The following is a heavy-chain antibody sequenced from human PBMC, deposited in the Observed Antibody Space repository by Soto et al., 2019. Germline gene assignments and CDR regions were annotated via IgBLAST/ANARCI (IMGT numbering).Heavy chain of an antibody. CDR1: GFTFSSYS. CDR2: ISSSSSTI. J-gene: IGHJ4*02. D-gene: IGHD3-3*01. CDR3: ARGHDFWSGYYLDY. Sequence: PGGSLRLSCAASGFTFSSYSMNWVRQAPGKGLEWVSYISSSSSTIYYADSVKGRFTISRDNAKNSLYLQMNSLRAEDTAVYYCARGHDFWSGYYLDYWGQGTLVTVSS. V-gene: IGHV3-48*01.